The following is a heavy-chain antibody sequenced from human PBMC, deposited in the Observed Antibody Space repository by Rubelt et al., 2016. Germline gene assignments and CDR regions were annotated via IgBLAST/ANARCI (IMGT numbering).Heavy chain of an antibody. D-gene: IGHD3-3*01. J-gene: IGHJ6*02. Sequence: ANSVKGRFTISRDNSKNTLYLQMGSLRAEDMAVYYCARTYYDFWSGYYWGYYYGMDVWGQGTTVTVSS. CDR3: ARTYYDFWSGYYWGYYYGMDV. V-gene: IGHV3-64*01.